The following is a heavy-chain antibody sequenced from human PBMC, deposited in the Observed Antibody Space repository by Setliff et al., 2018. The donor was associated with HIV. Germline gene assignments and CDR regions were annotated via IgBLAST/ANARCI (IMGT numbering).Heavy chain of an antibody. D-gene: IGHD3-10*01. CDR1: GGTLNDYA. Sequence: SVKVSCKASGGTLNDYAVTWVRQAPGQGLVVVGEIIPLFGTRNYVQRFQGRIAITTDESTATAYMDLSGLTSEDTAMYYCAFSIYRSGSYSFIFDYWGQGTLVTVSS. CDR3: AFSIYRSGSYSFIFDY. CDR2: IIPLFGTR. V-gene: IGHV1-69*05. J-gene: IGHJ4*02.